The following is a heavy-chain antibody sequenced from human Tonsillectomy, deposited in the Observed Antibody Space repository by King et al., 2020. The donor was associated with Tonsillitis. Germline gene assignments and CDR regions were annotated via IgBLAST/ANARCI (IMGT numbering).Heavy chain of an antibody. CDR3: TRDFGLLWFGELLYGKFDP. V-gene: IGHV3-49*04. CDR1: GFTFGDYA. Sequence: VQLVQSGGGLVQPGRSLRLSCTASGFTFGDYAMSWVRQAPGKGLEWVGFIRSKTYGGTTEYAASVKGRFTISRDDSKSIAYLQMNSLKTEDTAVYYCTRDFGLLWFGELLYGKFDPWGQGTLVTVSS. CDR2: IRSKTYGGTT. D-gene: IGHD3-10*01. J-gene: IGHJ5*02.